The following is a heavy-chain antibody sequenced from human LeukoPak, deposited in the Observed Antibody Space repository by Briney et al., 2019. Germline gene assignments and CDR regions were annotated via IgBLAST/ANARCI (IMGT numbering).Heavy chain of an antibody. D-gene: IGHD4-23*01. CDR2: ISYDGSNK. CDR3: ARVPKITVVTDDAFDI. CDR1: GFTFTTYW. Sequence: GGSLRLSCAASGFAASGFTFTTYWMSWVRQAPGKGLEWVAVISYDGSNKYYVDSVKGRFTISRDNSKNTLYLQMNSLRAEDTAVYYCARVPKITVVTDDAFDIWGQGTMVTVSP. V-gene: IGHV3-30-3*01. J-gene: IGHJ3*02.